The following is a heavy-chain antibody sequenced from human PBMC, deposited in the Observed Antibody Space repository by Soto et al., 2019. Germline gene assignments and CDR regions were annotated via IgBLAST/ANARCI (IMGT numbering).Heavy chain of an antibody. Sequence: SETLSVTCTVSVGSVSTGSYYWSWIRQPPGKGLEWIGKIFFTGSAHYNPSLRNRVTMSVDTSKDQFSLTLTSVTAADTAVYYCARDGHGMDVWGQGTTVTVSS. V-gene: IGHV4-61*01. CDR2: IFFTGSA. J-gene: IGHJ6*02. CDR1: VGSVSTGSYY. CDR3: ARDGHGMDV.